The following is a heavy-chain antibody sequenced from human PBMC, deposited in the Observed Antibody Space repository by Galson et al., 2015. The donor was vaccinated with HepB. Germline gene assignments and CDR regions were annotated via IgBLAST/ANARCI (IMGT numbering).Heavy chain of an antibody. Sequence: SLRLPCAASGFTFSSYAMSWVRQAPGKGLEWVSAISGSGGSTYYADSVKGRFTISRDNSKNTLYLQMNSLRAEDTAVYYCAKGYSSSWYYFDYWGQGTLVTVSS. CDR1: GFTFSSYA. D-gene: IGHD6-13*01. CDR3: AKGYSSSWYYFDY. CDR2: ISGSGGST. J-gene: IGHJ4*02. V-gene: IGHV3-23*01.